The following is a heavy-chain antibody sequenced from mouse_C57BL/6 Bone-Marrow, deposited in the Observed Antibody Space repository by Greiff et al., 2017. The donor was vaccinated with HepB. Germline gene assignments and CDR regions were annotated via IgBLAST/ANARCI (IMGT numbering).Heavy chain of an antibody. V-gene: IGHV10-3*01. J-gene: IGHJ4*01. CDR2: IRSKSSNYAT. CDR1: GFTFNTYA. Sequence: EVMLVESGGGLVQPKGSLKLSCAASGFTFNTYAMHWVRQAPGKGLEWVARIRSKSSNYATYYADSVKDRFTISRDDSQSMLYLQMNNLKTEDTAMYYCVRDVDSSGYYAMDYWGQGTSVTVSS. D-gene: IGHD3-2*02. CDR3: VRDVDSSGYYAMDY.